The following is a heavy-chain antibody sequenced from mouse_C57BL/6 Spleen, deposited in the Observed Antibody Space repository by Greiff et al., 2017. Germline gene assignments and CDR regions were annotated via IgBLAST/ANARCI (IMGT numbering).Heavy chain of an antibody. CDR2: IDPSDSYT. V-gene: IGHV1-69*01. Sequence: QVQLQQPGAELVMPGASVKLSCKASGYTFTSYWMHWVKQRPGQGLEWIGEIDPSDSYTNSNQKFKGKSTLTVDKSSSTAYMQLSSLTSEDSAVYYCARRHYYGSSIYAMDYWGQGTSVTVSS. D-gene: IGHD1-1*01. CDR3: ARRHYYGSSIYAMDY. J-gene: IGHJ4*01. CDR1: GYTFTSYW.